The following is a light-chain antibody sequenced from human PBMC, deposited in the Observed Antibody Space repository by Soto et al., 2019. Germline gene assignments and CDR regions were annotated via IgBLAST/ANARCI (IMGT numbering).Light chain of an antibody. V-gene: IGLV4-60*02. CDR1: SGHSSYI. CDR3: ETWDSDTRV. J-gene: IGLJ3*02. Sequence: QSVLTQSSSASASLGSSVKLTCTRSSGHSSYIIAWHQQQPGKAPRYLMKLEGSGSYNKGSGVPDRFSGSGSGADRYLTISNLQFEDEADYYCETWDSDTRVFGGGTKLTVL. CDR2: LEGSGSY.